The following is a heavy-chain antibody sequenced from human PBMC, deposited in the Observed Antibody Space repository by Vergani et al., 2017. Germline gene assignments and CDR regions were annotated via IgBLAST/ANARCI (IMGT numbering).Heavy chain of an antibody. CDR1: GGSISSGGYY. J-gene: IGHJ6*02. Sequence: QVQLQESGPGLVKPSQTLSLTCTVSGGSISSGGYYWSWIRQHPGKGLEWIGYIYYSGSTYYNPSLKSRVTISVDTSKNQFSLKLSSVTAADTAVYYCARVGXTLSRYCSSTSCYRAENYYYGMDVWGQGTTVTVSS. V-gene: IGHV4-31*03. CDR3: ARVGXTLSRYCSSTSCYRAENYYYGMDV. D-gene: IGHD2-2*01. CDR2: IYYSGST.